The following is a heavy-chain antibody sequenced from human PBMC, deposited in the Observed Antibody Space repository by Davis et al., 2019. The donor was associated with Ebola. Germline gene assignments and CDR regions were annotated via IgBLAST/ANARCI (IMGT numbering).Heavy chain of an antibody. Sequence: AASVKVSCKASGYTFSSHGISWVRQAPGQGLEWMGWISAYNGNTNYAQKLQGRVTMTTDTSTSTAYMELRSLRSDDTAVYYCARGGEAYCSSTSCGPDYWGQGTLVTVSS. J-gene: IGHJ4*02. V-gene: IGHV1-18*01. CDR1: GYTFSSHG. CDR3: ARGGEAYCSSTSCGPDY. D-gene: IGHD2-2*01. CDR2: ISAYNGNT.